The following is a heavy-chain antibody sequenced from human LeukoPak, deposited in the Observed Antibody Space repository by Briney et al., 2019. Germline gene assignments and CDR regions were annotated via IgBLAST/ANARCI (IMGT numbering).Heavy chain of an antibody. J-gene: IGHJ3*02. CDR3: AKEGDYYGSGSYRDGFDI. CDR1: GFTFSTHG. CDR2: IRYDGINK. V-gene: IGHV3-30*02. Sequence: GSLRLSFAASGFTFSTHGMHWVRQAPGKGLEWVAFIRYDGINKYYADSVKGRFTISRDSFKNTLYLQMNSLRPEDTAVYYCAKEGDYYGSGSYRDGFDIWGQGTRATVSS. D-gene: IGHD3-10*01.